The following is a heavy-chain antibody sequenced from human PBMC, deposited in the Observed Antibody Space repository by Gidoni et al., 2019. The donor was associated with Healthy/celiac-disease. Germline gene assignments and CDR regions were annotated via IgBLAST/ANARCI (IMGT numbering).Heavy chain of an antibody. V-gene: IGHV3-23*01. J-gene: IGHJ4*02. CDR2: ISGSGGST. CDR1: GFPFSRYA. D-gene: IGHD6-19*01. CDR3: AKPNAQWLAPLAFDY. Sequence: EVQLLESGGGLVQPGGSLRLSCAASGFPFSRYAMSWVRQGPGKGLEWVSAISGSGGSTYYADSVKGRFTISRDNSKNTLYLQMNSLRAEDTAVYYCAKPNAQWLAPLAFDYWGQGTLVTVSS.